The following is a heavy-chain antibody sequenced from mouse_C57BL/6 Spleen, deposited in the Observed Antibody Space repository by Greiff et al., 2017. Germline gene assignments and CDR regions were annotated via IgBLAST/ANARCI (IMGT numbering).Heavy chain of an antibody. J-gene: IGHJ2*01. Sequence: VQLQQPGAELVKPGASVKMSCKASGYTFTSYWITWVKQRPGQGLEWIGDIYPGSGSTNYNEKFKSKATLTVDTSSSTAYMQLSSLTSEDSAVYYCARSPITTVVSQYYFDYWGQGTTLTVSS. CDR1: GYTFTSYW. CDR3: ARSPITTVVSQYYFDY. D-gene: IGHD1-1*01. CDR2: IYPGSGST. V-gene: IGHV1-55*01.